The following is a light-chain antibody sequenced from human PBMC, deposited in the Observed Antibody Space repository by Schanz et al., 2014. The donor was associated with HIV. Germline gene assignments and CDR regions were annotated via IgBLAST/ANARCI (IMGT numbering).Light chain of an antibody. J-gene: IGKJ2*01. CDR2: SAS. CDR1: QSISSW. CDR3: QQCDTYPYT. V-gene: IGKV1-5*01. Sequence: DIQMTQSTSTVSASVGDRVSITCRASQSISSWLAWYQQKPGKAPKLLINSASSLQSGVPSRFSGSGSGTDFTLTISSLQPEDFAPYYCQQCDTYPYTFGQGTKLDIK.